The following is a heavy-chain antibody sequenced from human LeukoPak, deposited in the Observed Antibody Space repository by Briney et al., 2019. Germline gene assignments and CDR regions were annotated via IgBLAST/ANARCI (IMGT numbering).Heavy chain of an antibody. CDR1: GGSFSGYY. V-gene: IGHV4-34*01. J-gene: IGHJ4*02. CDR2: INHSGST. CDR3: ARFGSGWYYFDY. D-gene: IGHD6-19*01. Sequence: NPSETLSLTCAVYGGSFSGYYWSWIRQPPGKGLGWIGEINHSGSTNYNPSLKSRVTISVDTSKNQFSLKLSSVTAADTAVYYCARFGSGWYYFDYWGLGTLVTVSS.